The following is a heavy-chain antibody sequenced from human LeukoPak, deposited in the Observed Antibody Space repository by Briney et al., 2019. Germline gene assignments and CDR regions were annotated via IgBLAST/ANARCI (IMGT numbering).Heavy chain of an antibody. D-gene: IGHD2-2*01. Sequence: PGGSLRLACAASGFTFSLYAMNCVRQAPGKGLEWISYINDDSSDINYAGSVSGRFTISRKAARKTLYLQLSSLRVETTAVYYCARDTFQPGLIDSWGQGTLVTVSS. V-gene: IGHV3-21*05. CDR3: ARDTFQPGLIDS. J-gene: IGHJ4*02. CDR2: INDDSSDI. CDR1: GFTFSLYA.